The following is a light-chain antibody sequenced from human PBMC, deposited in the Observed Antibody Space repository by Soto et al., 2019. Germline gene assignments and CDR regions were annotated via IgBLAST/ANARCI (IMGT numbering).Light chain of an antibody. V-gene: IGLV2-8*01. CDR2: EVI. CDR3: SSHAGSNNFV. Sequence: QSALTQPPSASGSPGQSVTISCTGTSSDVGAYDYVSWYQQHPGKAPKLIIYEVIKRPSGVPHRFSGSKSGNTASLTVSGLQSEDEGYYCCSSHAGSNNFVFGGGTKLTVL. CDR1: SSDVGAYDY. J-gene: IGLJ2*01.